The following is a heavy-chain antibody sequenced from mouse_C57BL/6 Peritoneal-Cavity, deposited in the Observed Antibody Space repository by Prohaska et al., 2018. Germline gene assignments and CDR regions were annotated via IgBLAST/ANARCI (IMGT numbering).Heavy chain of an antibody. V-gene: IGHV1-75*01. CDR3: ARGDDGYYGFAY. CDR1: GYTFSDYY. CDR2: IFTGSGST. J-gene: IGHJ3*01. Sequence: QVQLQQSGPELVKTGASVKISCNSSGYTFSDYYINWVKHSLGHGLWWIGLIFTGSGSTYYNEKFKGKATVTLDKSSSTGYMLLSSLTVEDAAVYFCARGDDGYYGFAYWGQGTLVTVSA. D-gene: IGHD2-3*01.